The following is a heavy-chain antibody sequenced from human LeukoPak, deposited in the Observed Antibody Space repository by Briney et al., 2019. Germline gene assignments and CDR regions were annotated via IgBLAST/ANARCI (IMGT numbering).Heavy chain of an antibody. CDR3: ARAISGGSPITASDY. CDR1: GYTFTGYY. CDR2: INPNSDFT. J-gene: IGHJ4*02. V-gene: IGHV1-2*02. Sequence: GASVTLSFTASGYTFTGYYMHWVRQAPGQGLEWMGWINPNSDFTNFAQNFQGRVTMTSDTSISTAYMEPSRLRSDDTAVYYCARAISGGSPITASDYWGQGTLVTVSS. D-gene: IGHD2-15*01.